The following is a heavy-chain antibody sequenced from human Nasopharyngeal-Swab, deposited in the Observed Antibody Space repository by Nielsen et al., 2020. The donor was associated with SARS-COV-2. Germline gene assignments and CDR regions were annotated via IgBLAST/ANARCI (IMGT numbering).Heavy chain of an antibody. J-gene: IGHJ6*03. CDR2: INNNTGNP. CDR3: GRGLFDYGGHYYYYYYMDV. V-gene: IGHV7-4-1*02. D-gene: IGHD3-16*01. Sequence: WVRQAPGKGLEWMGWINNNTGNPTDAQGYTGRFVFSLDTSVSTAYLQISSLKAEETAVYYCGRGLFDYGGHYYYYYYMDVWGKGTTVTVSS.